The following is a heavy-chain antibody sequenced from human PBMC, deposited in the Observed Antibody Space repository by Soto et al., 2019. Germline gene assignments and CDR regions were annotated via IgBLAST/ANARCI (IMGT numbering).Heavy chain of an antibody. D-gene: IGHD2-21*01. Sequence: GGSLRLSCTTSGFTFGDYAISWVRQAPGKGLEWVGFIRSKTYAGTTEYAASVRGRFTISRDDSESIAFLQMNRLQIEDTGVYFCSRNVIANYWGPGTLVTVSS. V-gene: IGHV3-49*04. J-gene: IGHJ4*02. CDR2: IRSKTYAGTT. CDR1: GFTFGDYA. CDR3: SRNVIANY.